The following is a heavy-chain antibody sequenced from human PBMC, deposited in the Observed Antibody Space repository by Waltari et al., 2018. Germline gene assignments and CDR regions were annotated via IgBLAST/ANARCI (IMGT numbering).Heavy chain of an antibody. CDR2: SSGSGAST. D-gene: IGHD6-13*01. Sequence: EVQLLDSGGGLGQRGGSLRLSCAASGFSFNSYAMSWVRQAPGKGLEWVSTSSGSGASTFYADSVNGRFAISRDNSKNTLYLQLSSLRAEDTAVYYCAKMSSSYYYFDYWGQGTLVTVSS. CDR1: GFSFNSYA. CDR3: AKMSSSYYYFDY. J-gene: IGHJ4*02. V-gene: IGHV3-23*01.